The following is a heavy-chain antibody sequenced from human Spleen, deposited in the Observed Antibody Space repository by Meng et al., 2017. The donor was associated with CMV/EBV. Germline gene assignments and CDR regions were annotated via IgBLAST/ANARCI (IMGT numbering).Heavy chain of an antibody. Sequence: SWVRQHPGKGLEWIGYIYYSGSTYYNPSLKSRVTISVDTSKNQFSLKLSSVTAADTAVYYCARDFLGGADAFDIWGQGTMVTVS. D-gene: IGHD3-16*01. CDR3: ARDFLGGADAFDI. CDR2: IYYSGST. V-gene: IGHV4-31*02. J-gene: IGHJ3*02.